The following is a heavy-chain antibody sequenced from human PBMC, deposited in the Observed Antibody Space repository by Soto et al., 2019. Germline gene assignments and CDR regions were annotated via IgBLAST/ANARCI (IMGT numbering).Heavy chain of an antibody. Sequence: SETLSLTCAVSGGSISSSSNYWGWIRQPPGKGLEWIGYIYYSGSTYYNPSLKSRVTISVDTSKNQFSLKLSSVTAADTAVYYCARQHGYSGLSRFDPWGQGTQITVSS. V-gene: IGHV4-30-4*08. CDR1: GGSISSSSNY. D-gene: IGHD5-12*01. CDR3: ARQHGYSGLSRFDP. CDR2: IYYSGST. J-gene: IGHJ5*02.